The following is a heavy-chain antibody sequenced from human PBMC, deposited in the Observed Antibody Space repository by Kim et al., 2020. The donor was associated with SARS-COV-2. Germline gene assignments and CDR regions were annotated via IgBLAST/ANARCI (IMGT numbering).Heavy chain of an antibody. J-gene: IGHJ6*02. CDR3: ARGYSSGWRGFYGMDV. CDR1: GFTFSDYY. Sequence: GGSLRLSCAASGFTFSDYYMSWIRQAPGKGLEWVSYISSSGSTIYYADSVKGRFTISRDNAKNSLYLQMNSLRAEDTAVYYCARGYSSGWRGFYGMDVWGQGTTVTVSS. CDR2: ISSSGSTI. V-gene: IGHV3-11*01. D-gene: IGHD6-19*01.